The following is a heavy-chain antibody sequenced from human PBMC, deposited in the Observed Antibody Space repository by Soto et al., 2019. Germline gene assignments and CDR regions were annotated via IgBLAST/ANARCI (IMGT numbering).Heavy chain of an antibody. V-gene: IGHV4-39*01. J-gene: IGHJ4*02. CDR2: VYYRGRS. CDR3: VSQRTSVLTQAYFDY. Sequence: SETLSLTCTVSGGSVSNSNYYWGWIRQSPGKGMEWIGSVYYRGRSYSKSSVKSRVTISVDTSKNQFSLNLNSVTASDTAVYFCVSQRTSVLTQAYFDYWGPGALVTVS. CDR1: GGSVSNSNYY. D-gene: IGHD2-8*01.